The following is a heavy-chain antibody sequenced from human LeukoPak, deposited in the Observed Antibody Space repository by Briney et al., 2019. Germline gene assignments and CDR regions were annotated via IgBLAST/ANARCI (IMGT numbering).Heavy chain of an antibody. CDR1: GGSVRSKTYY. J-gene: IGHJ4*02. Sequence: SETLSLTCKVSGGSVRSKTYYWGWVRQPPGKGLEWIASIYYSGNTYYNPSLESRLTISLDTSKNQFSLSLTSVTAADTAVYYCARGVILSSPDYWGQGILVPVSS. V-gene: IGHV4-39*07. D-gene: IGHD2-21*01. CDR3: ARGVILSSPDY. CDR2: IYYSGNT.